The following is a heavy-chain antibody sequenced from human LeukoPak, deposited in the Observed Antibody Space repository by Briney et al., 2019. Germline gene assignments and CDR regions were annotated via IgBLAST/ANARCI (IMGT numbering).Heavy chain of an antibody. CDR1: GGSISSYY. CDR2: IYYSGNT. CDR3: ARHRGSSPYYFDY. V-gene: IGHV4-59*08. Sequence: SETLSLTCTVSGGSISSYYWSWIRQPPGKGLEWIGYIYYSGNTNYNPSLKSRLNISVDTSKNQFSLKLSAVTVADTAVYYCARHRGSSPYYFDYWGQGTLVTVSS. J-gene: IGHJ4*02. D-gene: IGHD6-13*01.